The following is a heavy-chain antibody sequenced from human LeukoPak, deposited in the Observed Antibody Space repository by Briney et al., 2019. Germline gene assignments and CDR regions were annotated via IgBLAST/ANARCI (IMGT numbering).Heavy chain of an antibody. J-gene: IGHJ3*02. CDR2: IYTSGST. CDR3: ARFDSGYCSGGSCYALHAFDI. Sequence: PWETLSLTCTVSGGSISSYYWSWIRQPSGKGLEWIGRIYTSGSTNYNPSLKSRVTMSVDTSKNQFSLKLSSVTAADTAVYYCARFDSGYCSGGSCYALHAFDIWGQGTMVTVSS. V-gene: IGHV4-4*07. D-gene: IGHD2-15*01. CDR1: GGSISSYY.